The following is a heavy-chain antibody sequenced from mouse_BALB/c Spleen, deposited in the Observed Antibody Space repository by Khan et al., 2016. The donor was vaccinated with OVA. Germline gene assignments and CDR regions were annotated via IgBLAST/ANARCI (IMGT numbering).Heavy chain of an antibody. CDR1: GYIFTSYW. V-gene: IGHV1S132*01. CDR3: AREEALYYFDY. Sequence: QVQLQQSGAELVRPGASVKLSCKTSGYIFTSYWIHWVKQRSGQGLEWISRIYPGTNNTYYNEKLKDKATLTADKSSSNVYMQLRSLKYEDSAVFCCAREEALYYFDYWGQGTTLTVSS. J-gene: IGHJ2*01. CDR2: IYPGTNNT.